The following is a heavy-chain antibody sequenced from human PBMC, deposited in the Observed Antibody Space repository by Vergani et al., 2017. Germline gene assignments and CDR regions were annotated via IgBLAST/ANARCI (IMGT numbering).Heavy chain of an antibody. J-gene: IGHJ4*02. CDR1: GFTFSSYR. CDR2: ISSSSSYI. Sequence: EVQLVESGGGLVKPGGSLRLSCAASGFTFSSYRMTWVRLAPGKGLEWVSSISSSSSYIYYADSVKGRFTISRDNAKDSLYLKMDSLRAEDTAAYYCARDDYGGRGFDYFFDYWGQGTLVTVSS. V-gene: IGHV3-21*01. D-gene: IGHD3-16*01. CDR3: ARDDYGGRGFDYFFDY.